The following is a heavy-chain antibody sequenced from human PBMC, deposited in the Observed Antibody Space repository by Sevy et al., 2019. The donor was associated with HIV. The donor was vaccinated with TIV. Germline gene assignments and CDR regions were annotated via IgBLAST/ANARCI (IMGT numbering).Heavy chain of an antibody. Sequence: GESLKISCKGSGYSFTSYWIGWVRQMPGKGLEWMGIIYPGDSDTRYSPSFQGQVTISAYKSISTAYLHWSSLKASDSAMYYCARALWFRELLFEFFVGWYFDLWGRGTLVTVSS. CDR3: ARALWFRELLFEFFVGWYFDL. J-gene: IGHJ2*01. D-gene: IGHD3-10*01. CDR2: IYPGDSDT. V-gene: IGHV5-51*01. CDR1: GYSFTSYW.